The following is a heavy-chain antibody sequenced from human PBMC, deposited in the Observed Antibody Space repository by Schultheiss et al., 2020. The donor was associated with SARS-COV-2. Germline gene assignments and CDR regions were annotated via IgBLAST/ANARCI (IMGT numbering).Heavy chain of an antibody. J-gene: IGHJ4*02. CDR2: IYYSGST. CDR3: ARQGIVGAHDY. V-gene: IGHV4-59*01. D-gene: IGHD1-26*01. CDR1: GGSISSYY. Sequence: SETLSLTCTVSGGSISSYYWSWIRQPPGKGLEWIGYIYYSGSTNYNPSLKSRVTISVDTSKNQFSLKLSSVTAADTAMYYCARQGIVGAHDYWGQGTLVTGSS.